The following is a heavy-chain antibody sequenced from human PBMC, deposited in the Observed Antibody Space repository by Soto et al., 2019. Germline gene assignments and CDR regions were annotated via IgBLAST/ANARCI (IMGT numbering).Heavy chain of an antibody. V-gene: IGHV4-31*03. CDR2: IYYSWST. CDR3: ARSRAASGTQFDY. CDR1: GGSISSGGYY. Sequence: SQNLSLTCNVSGGSISSGGYYWSRIRQHPGKGLEWIGYIYYSWSTYYNPSLKSRVTISVDTSKNKFSLKLSSVTAAETAVYYCARSRAASGTQFDYWGQGSLVTVSS. D-gene: IGHD6-13*01. J-gene: IGHJ4*02.